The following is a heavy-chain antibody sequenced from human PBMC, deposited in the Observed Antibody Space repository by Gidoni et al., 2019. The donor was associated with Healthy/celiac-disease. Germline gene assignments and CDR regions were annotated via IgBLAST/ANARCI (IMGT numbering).Heavy chain of an antibody. V-gene: IGHV3-33*01. J-gene: IGHJ6*02. CDR1: GFTFSTYG. CDR2: IWYDGSNK. CDR3: ARDDPPFNYYYYGMDV. Sequence: VQPVESGGGVVPPGRSLSLSCAASGFTFSTYGMHWARQAPAKGLEWVAVIWYDGSNKYYADSVKGRFTISRDNSKNTLYLQMNSLRAEDTAVYYCARDDPPFNYYYYGMDVWGQGTTVTVSS.